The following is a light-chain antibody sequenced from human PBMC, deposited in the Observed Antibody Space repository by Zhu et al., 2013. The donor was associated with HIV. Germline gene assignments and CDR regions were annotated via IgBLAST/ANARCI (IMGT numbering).Light chain of an antibody. V-gene: IGKV1-39*01. CDR3: QQSHSAPWT. CDR2: AAS. Sequence: DIRMTQSPSSLSASVGDRVTITCRASQNITNYFNWYQHKPGKAPRLLIYAASSLQSGVPSRFSGSGSGTSITLTINNLQPEDFATYYCQQSHSAPWTFGQGTK. CDR1: QNITNY. J-gene: IGKJ1*01.